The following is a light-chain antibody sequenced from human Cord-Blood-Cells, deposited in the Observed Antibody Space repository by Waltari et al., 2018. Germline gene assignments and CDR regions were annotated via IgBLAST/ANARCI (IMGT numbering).Light chain of an antibody. CDR2: LGS. Sequence: DIVMTQSPLSLPVTPGEPSSISCRSSQSLLHSNGYNYLDWYLQKPGQSPQSLIYLGSNRASWVPDRFRGSGSWTDFTLKISRVEAEDVGVYYCMQALQTPTFGQGTKVEIK. V-gene: IGKV2-28*01. J-gene: IGKJ1*01. CDR1: QSLLHSNGYNY. CDR3: MQALQTPT.